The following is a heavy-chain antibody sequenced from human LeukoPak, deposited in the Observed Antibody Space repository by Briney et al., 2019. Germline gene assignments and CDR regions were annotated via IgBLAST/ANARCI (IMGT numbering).Heavy chain of an antibody. CDR2: ISSTSSNI. Sequence: GGSLSLSCAASGFPFSLFGMNWVRQAPGKGLEWVSYISSTSSNIYYSDSVKGRFTISRDNAKNSLYLQMNSLRAEDTALYHCARLGVGATRDAFDIWGQGTMVTVSS. CDR1: GFPFSLFG. D-gene: IGHD1-26*01. V-gene: IGHV3-48*04. CDR3: ARLGVGATRDAFDI. J-gene: IGHJ3*02.